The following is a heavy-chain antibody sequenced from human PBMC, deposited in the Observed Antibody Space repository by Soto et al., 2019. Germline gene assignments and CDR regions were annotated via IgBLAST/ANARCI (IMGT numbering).Heavy chain of an antibody. CDR2: ISGSGGST. CDR3: AKDLFIRRRIVVVPAARGRNWFDP. Sequence: PGGSLRLSCAASGFTFSSYAMSWVRQAPGKGLEWVSAISGSGGSTYYADSVKGRLTISRDNSKNTLYLQMNSLRAEDTAVYYCAKDLFIRRRIVVVPAARGRNWFDPWGQGTLVTVSS. V-gene: IGHV3-23*01. J-gene: IGHJ5*02. D-gene: IGHD2-2*01. CDR1: GFTFSSYA.